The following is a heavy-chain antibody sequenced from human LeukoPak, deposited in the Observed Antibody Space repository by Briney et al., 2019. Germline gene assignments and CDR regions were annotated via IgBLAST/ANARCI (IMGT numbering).Heavy chain of an antibody. CDR2: IIPILGIA. D-gene: IGHD1-14*01. CDR3: ARDLLSTED. CDR1: GGIFSTSV. Sequence: SVKVSCKASGGIFSTSVISWVRQAPGQGLEWMGRIIPILGIADYAQKFQGRVTITADKSTSTAYMELSSLRSEDTAVYYCARDLLSTEDWGQGTLVTVSS. J-gene: IGHJ4*02. V-gene: IGHV1-69*04.